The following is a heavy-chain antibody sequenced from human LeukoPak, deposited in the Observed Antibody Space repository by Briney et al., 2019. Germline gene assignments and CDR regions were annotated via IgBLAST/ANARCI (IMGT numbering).Heavy chain of an antibody. CDR2: INPNSGGT. Sequence: ASVKVSCKASRYTFTGYYMHWVRQAPGQGLEWMGWINPNSGGTNYAQKFQGRVTMTRDTSISTAYMELSRLRSDDTAVYYCARALGRGYHNWFDPWGQGTLVTVSS. D-gene: IGHD3-3*01. J-gene: IGHJ5*02. CDR3: ARALGRGYHNWFDP. V-gene: IGHV1-2*02. CDR1: RYTFTGYY.